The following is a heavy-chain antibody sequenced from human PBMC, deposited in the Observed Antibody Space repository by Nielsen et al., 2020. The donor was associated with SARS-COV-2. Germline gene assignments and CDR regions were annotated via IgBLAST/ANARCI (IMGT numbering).Heavy chain of an antibody. CDR2: IPYDGSND. Sequence: GESLKISCAASGFTFSSYAMHWVRQAPGKGLEWVAVIPYDGSNDYYADSVRGRFTISRDNSKNTLFLQMNSLRAEDTAVYYCARGNGWGSYFDYWGQGTLVTVSS. J-gene: IGHJ4*02. D-gene: IGHD7-27*01. CDR1: GFTFSSYA. CDR3: ARGNGWGSYFDY. V-gene: IGHV3-30-3*01.